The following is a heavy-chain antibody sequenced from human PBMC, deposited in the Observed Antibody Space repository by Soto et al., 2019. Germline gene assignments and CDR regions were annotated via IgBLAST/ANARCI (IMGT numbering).Heavy chain of an antibody. CDR2: ISGSGGST. V-gene: IGHV3-23*01. CDR3: AKGVRTRPVAPMDY. Sequence: HPGGSLRLSCAASGFSFSSFAMSWVRQAPGKGLDWVSDISGSGGSTYYADSVKGRFTISRDNSKNTLYLQMNSLRAEDSAIYYCAKGVRTRPVAPMDYWGQGTLVTVSS. CDR1: GFSFSSFA. J-gene: IGHJ4*02. D-gene: IGHD6-19*01.